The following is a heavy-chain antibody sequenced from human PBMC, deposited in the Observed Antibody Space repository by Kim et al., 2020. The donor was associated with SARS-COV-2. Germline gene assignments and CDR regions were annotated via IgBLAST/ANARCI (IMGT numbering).Heavy chain of an antibody. D-gene: IGHD3-16*02. CDR1: GFTFSSYG. CDR2: ISYDGSNK. Sequence: GGSLRLSCAASGFTFSSYGMHWVRQAPGKGLEWVAVISYDGSNKYYADSVKGRITISRDNSKNTLYLQMNSLRAKDTAVYYCAKGDMITFGGVIVGRAFDIRGQGTMVTVSS. CDR3: AKGDMITFGGVIVGRAFDI. V-gene: IGHV3-30*18. J-gene: IGHJ3*02.